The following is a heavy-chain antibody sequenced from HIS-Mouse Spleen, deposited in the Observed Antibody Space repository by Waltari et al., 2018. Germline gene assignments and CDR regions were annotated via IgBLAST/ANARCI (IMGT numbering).Heavy chain of an antibody. J-gene: IGHJ4*02. V-gene: IGHV1-8*01. D-gene: IGHD4-4*01. CDR2: MNPNSGNT. Sequence: QVQLVQSGAEVKKPGASVKVSCKASGYTFTSYDIHWVRKATGQGLGWMGWMNPNSGNTGYAQKFQGRVTMTRNTSISTAYMELSSLRSEDTAVYYCARGHDYSNYFDYWGQGTLVTVSS. CDR3: ARGHDYSNYFDY. CDR1: GYTFTSYD.